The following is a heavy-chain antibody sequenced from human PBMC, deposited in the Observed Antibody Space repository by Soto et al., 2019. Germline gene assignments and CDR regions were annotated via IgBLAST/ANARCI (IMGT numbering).Heavy chain of an antibody. J-gene: IGHJ5*02. D-gene: IGHD2-15*01. CDR2: TSYRARFPS. CDR3: VRGLYRSPGWFHP. CDR1: GDSVTSYSAA. Sequence: SETLSHTYAISGDSVTSYSAAWNWLRQSPQGGTEWLRRTSYRARFPSDYEECVKSRMIINADTAKNRTSLQQKSVTPEEKAVYYCVRGLYRSPGWFHPRGPGTPVTVS. V-gene: IGHV6-1*01.